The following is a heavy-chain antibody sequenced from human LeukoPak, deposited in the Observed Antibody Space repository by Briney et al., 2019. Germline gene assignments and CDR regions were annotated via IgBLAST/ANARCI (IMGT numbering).Heavy chain of an antibody. CDR2: ISSSGSTI. J-gene: IGHJ4*02. D-gene: IGHD4-17*01. Sequence: GGSLRLSCAASGFTFSSYAMSWVRQAPGKGLEWVSYISSSGSTIYYADSVKGRFTISRDNAKNSLYLQMNSLRAEDTAVYYCASPLTVTNYWGQGTLVTVSS. CDR1: GFTFSSYA. CDR3: ASPLTVTNY. V-gene: IGHV3-48*04.